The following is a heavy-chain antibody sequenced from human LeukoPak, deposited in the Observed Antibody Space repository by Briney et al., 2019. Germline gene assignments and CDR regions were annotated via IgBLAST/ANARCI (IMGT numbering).Heavy chain of an antibody. CDR3: AKSHDISGYSFDY. Sequence: GRSLRLSCAASGFNFYGYNMHWVRQAPDKGLEWVALISFDGSVIFYADSVEGRFTISRYNSKNTLYLEMNSLRAEDTAVYYCAKSHDISGYSFDYWGQGTLVTVSS. J-gene: IGHJ4*02. CDR2: ISFDGSVI. CDR1: GFNFYGYN. V-gene: IGHV3-30*18. D-gene: IGHD3-22*01.